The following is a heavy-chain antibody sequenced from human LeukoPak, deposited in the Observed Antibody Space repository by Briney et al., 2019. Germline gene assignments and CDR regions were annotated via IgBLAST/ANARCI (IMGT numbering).Heavy chain of an antibody. CDR2: ISSSSSYI. D-gene: IGHD1-26*01. Sequence: GGSLRLSCAASGFAFSSYSMNWVRQAPGKGLEWVSSISSSSSYIYYADSVKGRFTTSRDNAKNSLYLQMNSLRAEDTAVYYCASSGSWSYWGQGTLVTVSS. V-gene: IGHV3-21*01. J-gene: IGHJ4*02. CDR3: ASSGSWSY. CDR1: GFAFSSYS.